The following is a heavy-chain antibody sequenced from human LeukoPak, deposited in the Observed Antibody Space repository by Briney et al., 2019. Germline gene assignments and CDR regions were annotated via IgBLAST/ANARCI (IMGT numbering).Heavy chain of an antibody. V-gene: IGHV3-23*01. Sequence: GGSLRLSCAASGFTFSSYGMSWVRQAPGKGLEWVSAISGSGGSTYYADSVKGRFTISRDNSKNTLYLQMNSLRAEDTAVYYCARVDAAGTADYFDYWGQGTLVTVSS. D-gene: IGHD6-13*01. CDR2: ISGSGGST. CDR1: GFTFSSYG. J-gene: IGHJ4*02. CDR3: ARVDAAGTADYFDY.